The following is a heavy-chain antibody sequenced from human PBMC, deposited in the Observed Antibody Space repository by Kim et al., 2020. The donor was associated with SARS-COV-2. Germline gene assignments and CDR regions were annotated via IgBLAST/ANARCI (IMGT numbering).Heavy chain of an antibody. D-gene: IGHD3-10*02. CDR2: IDWDDDK. J-gene: IGHJ4*02. CDR3: ARGLQCSGSYWTSYYFDY. CDR1: GFSLSTSGMC. V-gene: IGHV2-70*11. Sequence: SGPTLVNPTQTLTLTCTFSGFSLSTSGMCVSWIRQPPGKALEWLARIDWDDDKYYSTSLKTRLTISKDTSKNQVVLTMTNMDSVDTATYYCARGLQCSGSYWTSYYFDYWGQGTLVTVSS.